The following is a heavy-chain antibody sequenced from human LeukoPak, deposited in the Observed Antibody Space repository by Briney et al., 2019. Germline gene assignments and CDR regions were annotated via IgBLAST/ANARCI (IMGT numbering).Heavy chain of an antibody. CDR2: IYYSGST. D-gene: IGHD4-17*01. Sequence: SETLSLTCTVSGGTISSYYWSWIRQPPGKGLEWIGYIYYSGSTNYNPSLKSRVTISVDTSKNQFSLKLSSVTAADTAVYYCARVRRMTTVTTVFDCWGQGTLVTVSS. CDR3: ARVRRMTTVTTVFDC. V-gene: IGHV4-59*01. J-gene: IGHJ4*02. CDR1: GGTISSYY.